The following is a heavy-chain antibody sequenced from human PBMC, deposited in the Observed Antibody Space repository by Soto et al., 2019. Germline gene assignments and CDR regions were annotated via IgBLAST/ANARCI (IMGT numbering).Heavy chain of an antibody. CDR2: ISRGGAYT. Sequence: VGSLRLSCTASAFIFKDYAMSWVRQAPGKGLEWVSTISRGGAYTHYADSVKGRFTISRDNSANILYLHMDSLGGDDTAVYYCAQDPSTGYADHWGLRTLVTVSS. CDR3: AQDPSTGYADH. V-gene: IGHV3-23*01. J-gene: IGHJ4*02. CDR1: AFIFKDYA. D-gene: IGHD3-9*01.